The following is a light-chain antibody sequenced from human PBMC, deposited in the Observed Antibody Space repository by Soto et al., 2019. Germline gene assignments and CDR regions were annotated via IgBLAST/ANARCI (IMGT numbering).Light chain of an antibody. V-gene: IGKV1-6*01. CDR1: QDISDD. Sequence: ALQMTQSAASLSASLGDRVTLPCWASQDISDDVGWYQQTKGKAPKLLISGASRLQSGVPSRFSGSGYGAAVNLTITSLRTEDSATYYCLQNHNYPRTFGQGTKVDIK. J-gene: IGKJ1*01. CDR2: GAS. CDR3: LQNHNYPRT.